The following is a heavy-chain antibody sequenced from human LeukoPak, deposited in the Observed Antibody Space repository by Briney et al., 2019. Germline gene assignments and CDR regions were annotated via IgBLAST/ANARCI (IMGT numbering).Heavy chain of an antibody. J-gene: IGHJ4*02. CDR3: AIEYYDSSAYNQEAIDY. D-gene: IGHD3-22*01. CDR1: GYTFTDYY. CDR2: INPNSGGT. V-gene: IGHV1-2*02. Sequence: ASVKVSCKASGYTFTDYYMQWVRQATGQGLEWLGWINPNSGGTNYAQKFQGRVTMTRDTSISTAYMELSRLRSDDTAVYYCAIEYYDSSAYNQEAIDYWGQGTLVTVSS.